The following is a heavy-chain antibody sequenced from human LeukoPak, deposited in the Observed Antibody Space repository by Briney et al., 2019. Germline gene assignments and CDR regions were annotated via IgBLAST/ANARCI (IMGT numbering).Heavy chain of an antibody. J-gene: IGHJ6*03. V-gene: IGHV3-48*04. CDR3: ARVVAAAGRYWDGDNDYYYYMDV. Sequence: GGSLRLSCAASGFTFSSYSMNWVRQAPGKGLEWVSYISSSSSTIYYADSVKGRFTISRDNAKNSLYLQMNSLRAEDTAVYYCARVVAAAGRYWDGDNDYYYYMDVWGKGATVTVSS. CDR1: GFTFSSYS. CDR2: ISSSSSTI. D-gene: IGHD6-13*01.